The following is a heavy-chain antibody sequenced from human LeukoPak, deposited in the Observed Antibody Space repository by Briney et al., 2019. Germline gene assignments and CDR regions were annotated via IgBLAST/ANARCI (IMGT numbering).Heavy chain of an antibody. V-gene: IGHV3-7*01. Sequence: GGSLRLSCVASGFTIDSFYMSWFRQAPGKGLEGLANINEAGKDRYYADSVKGRFTISRDNTKNSVFLDMTSLRVEDTATYFCARASPGVVFNYFDYWGQGALVPVSS. D-gene: IGHD2-15*01. J-gene: IGHJ4*01. CDR1: GFTIDSFY. CDR2: INEAGKDR. CDR3: ARASPGVVFNYFDY.